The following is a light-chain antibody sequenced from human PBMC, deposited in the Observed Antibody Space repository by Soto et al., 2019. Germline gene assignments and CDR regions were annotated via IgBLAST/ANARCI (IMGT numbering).Light chain of an antibody. J-gene: IGLJ1*01. Sequence: VLTQPASVSGSPGQSITVSCTGTSSDIGSYNYVSWYQQHPGKVPKLIIYEVTNRPSGVSNRFSGSKSGNTASLTISGLQAEDAADYYCASFTTTSTRVFGTGTKVTVL. CDR3: ASFTTTSTRV. CDR1: SSDIGSYNY. V-gene: IGLV2-14*01. CDR2: EVT.